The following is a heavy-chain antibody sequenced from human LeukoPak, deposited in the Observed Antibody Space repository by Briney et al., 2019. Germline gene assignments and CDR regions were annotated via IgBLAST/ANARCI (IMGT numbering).Heavy chain of an antibody. CDR2: IDPSDSYT. J-gene: IGHJ4*02. Sequence: GDSLKISCKGSGSRFTNFWISWVRQMPGKGLEWMGRIDPSDSYTNYSPSFQGHVTISADKSISTAYLQWSSLKASDTAMYYCARHVGAVAADWGQGTLVTVSS. CDR1: GSRFTNFW. V-gene: IGHV5-10-1*01. D-gene: IGHD6-19*01. CDR3: ARHVGAVAAD.